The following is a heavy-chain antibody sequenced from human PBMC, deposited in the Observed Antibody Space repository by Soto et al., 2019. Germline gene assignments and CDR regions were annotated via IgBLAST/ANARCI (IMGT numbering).Heavy chain of an antibody. CDR3: AKVLLWFGEPPHVAFDI. D-gene: IGHD3-10*01. CDR2: ISWNSGSI. J-gene: IGHJ3*02. Sequence: PGGSLRLSCAASGFTFNDCAMHWVRQAPGKGLEWVSGISWNSGSIGYADSVKGRFTISRDNAKNSLYLQMNSLRAEDTALYYCAKVLLWFGEPPHVAFDIWGQGTMVTVSS. CDR1: GFTFNDCA. V-gene: IGHV3-9*01.